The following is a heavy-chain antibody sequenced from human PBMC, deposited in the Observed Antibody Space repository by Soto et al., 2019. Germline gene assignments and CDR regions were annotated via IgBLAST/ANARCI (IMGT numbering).Heavy chain of an antibody. V-gene: IGHV1-18*01. D-gene: IGHD3-10*01. CDR2: INTHNGNT. CDR1: GGTFSSYA. J-gene: IGHJ6*02. CDR3: TREGSAPYYYYGMDA. Sequence: ASVKVSCKASGGTFSSYAISWVRQAPGQGLEWLGWINTHNGNTNYAQNLQGRVIMTADTSTNTAYMELRSLRSDDTAIYYCTREGSAPYYYYGMDAWGQGTTVTVSS.